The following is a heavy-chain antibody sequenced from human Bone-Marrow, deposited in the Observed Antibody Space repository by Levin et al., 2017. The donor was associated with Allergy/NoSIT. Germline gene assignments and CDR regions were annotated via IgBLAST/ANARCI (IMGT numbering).Heavy chain of an antibody. V-gene: IGHV1-69*10. CDR1: GDTLSTFA. Sequence: GASVKVSCKASGDTLSTFAIHWLRQAPGYGLEWMGGIIPTPGTADVQQKFQDRVTLTAARSTSTAYLELRGLRSEDTGVYYCARKGFGVGGTYHFDRWGQGTLVTVSS. CDR3: ARKGFGVGGTYHFDR. D-gene: IGHD3-3*01. CDR2: IIPTPGTA. J-gene: IGHJ1*01.